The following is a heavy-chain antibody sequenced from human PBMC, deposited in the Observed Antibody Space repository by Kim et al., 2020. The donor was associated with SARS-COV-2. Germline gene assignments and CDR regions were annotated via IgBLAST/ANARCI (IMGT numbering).Heavy chain of an antibody. CDR2: INPSGGST. CDR3: ARDVTSNPYDFWSGYWVGYFDL. V-gene: IGHV1-46*01. D-gene: IGHD3-3*01. J-gene: IGHJ2*01. Sequence: ASVKVSCKASGYTFTSYYMHWVRQAPGQGLEWMGIINPSGGSTSYAQKFQGRVTMTRDTSTSTVYMELSSLRSEDTAVYYCARDVTSNPYDFWSGYWVGYFDLWGRGTLVTVSS. CDR1: GYTFTSYY.